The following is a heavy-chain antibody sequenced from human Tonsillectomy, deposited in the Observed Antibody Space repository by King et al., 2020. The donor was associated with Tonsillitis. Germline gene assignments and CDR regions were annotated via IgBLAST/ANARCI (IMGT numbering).Heavy chain of an antibody. CDR3: ASVTDYDFWSGFQTGAFDL. CDR2: IYTSGST. V-gene: IGHV4-4*07. CDR1: GGSISSYY. J-gene: IGHJ3*01. D-gene: IGHD3-3*01. Sequence: VQLQESGPGLVKPSETLSLTCTVSGGSISSYYWSWIRQPAGKGLEWIGRIYTSGSTNYNPSLKSRVTMSVDTSKNQFSLKLSTVTAADTAVYYCASVTDYDFWSGFQTGAFDLWGQGTMVTVSS.